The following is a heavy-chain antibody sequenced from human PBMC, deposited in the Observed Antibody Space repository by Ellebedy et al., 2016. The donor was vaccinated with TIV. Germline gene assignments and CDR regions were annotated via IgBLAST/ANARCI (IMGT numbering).Heavy chain of an antibody. CDR1: GYTFTSYA. CDR3: ARVPNIVGVTLFDY. CDR2: INACNGNT. D-gene: IGHD1-26*01. Sequence: AASVKVSCKASGYTFTSYAMHWVRQAPGQRLEWMGWINACNGNTKYSQKFQGRVTITRDTSASTAYMELSSLRSEDTAVYYCARVPNIVGVTLFDYWGQGTLVTVSS. V-gene: IGHV1-3*01. J-gene: IGHJ4*02.